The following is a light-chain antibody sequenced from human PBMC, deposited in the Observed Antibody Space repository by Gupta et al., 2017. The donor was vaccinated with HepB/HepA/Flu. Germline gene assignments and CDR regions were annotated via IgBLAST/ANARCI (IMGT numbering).Light chain of an antibody. V-gene: IGKV3-11*01. Sequence: EIVLTQSPATLSLSPGERATLSCRASQSISSYLVWYQQKPGQAPRLLISDASNRATGIPARFSGSGSGTDFTLTISSLEPEDFAVYYCQQRSNWPPITFGQGTRLDIK. CDR3: QQRSNWPPIT. CDR1: QSISSY. J-gene: IGKJ5*01. CDR2: DAS.